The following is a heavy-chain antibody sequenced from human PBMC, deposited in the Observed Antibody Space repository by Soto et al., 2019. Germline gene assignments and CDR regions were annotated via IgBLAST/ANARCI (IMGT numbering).Heavy chain of an antibody. CDR3: AREVIVGATTGDY. Sequence: CKASGYTFTGYYMHWVRQAPGQGLEWMGWINPNSGGTNYAQKFQGRVTMTRDTSISTAYMELSRLRSDDTAVYYCAREVIVGATTGDYWGQGTLVTVSS. D-gene: IGHD1-26*01. J-gene: IGHJ4*02. CDR1: GYTFTGYY. CDR2: INPNSGGT. V-gene: IGHV1-2*02.